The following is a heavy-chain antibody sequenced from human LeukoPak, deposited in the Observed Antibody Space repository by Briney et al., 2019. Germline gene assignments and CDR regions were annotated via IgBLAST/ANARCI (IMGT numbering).Heavy chain of an antibody. Sequence: GEPLKISCKASGYSFTSYWIGGVREMPGKGLEWMGIIYPGDSATSYSPSFQGQVTISADKSITTAYLQWSSLKASDTAMYYCARQGDTGYCSGGSCYSEPAVYRGMDVWGQGTTVTVSS. CDR3: ARQGDTGYCSGGSCYSEPAVYRGMDV. J-gene: IGHJ6*02. CDR1: GYSFTSYW. D-gene: IGHD2-15*01. CDR2: IYPGDSAT. V-gene: IGHV5-51*01.